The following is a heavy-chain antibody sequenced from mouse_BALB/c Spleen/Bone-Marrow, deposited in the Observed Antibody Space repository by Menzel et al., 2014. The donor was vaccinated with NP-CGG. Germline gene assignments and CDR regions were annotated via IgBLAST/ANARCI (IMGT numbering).Heavy chain of an antibody. D-gene: IGHD1-1*01. CDR3: ALYYYGSLDY. CDR2: INPSNGRT. V-gene: IGHV1S81*02. CDR1: GYTFTSYW. Sequence: QVQLQQSGAELVKPGASVKLSCKASGYTFTSYWMHWVKRRPGQGLEWIGEINPSNGRTNYNEKSKSKATLTVDKSSSTAYMQLSSLTSEDSAVYYCALYYYGSLDYWGQGTTLTVSS. J-gene: IGHJ2*01.